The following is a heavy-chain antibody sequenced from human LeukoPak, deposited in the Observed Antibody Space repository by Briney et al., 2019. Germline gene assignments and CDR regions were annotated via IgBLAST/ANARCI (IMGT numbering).Heavy chain of an antibody. J-gene: IGHJ6*02. V-gene: IGHV4-59*12. D-gene: IGHD3-10*01. CDR2: IYYSGST. CDR3: ARERPYYGSGNFVGMDV. CDR1: GGSISSYY. Sequence: SETLSLTCTVSGGSISSYYWSWIRQPPGKGLEWIGYIYYSGSTYYNPSLESRVSISADTSKNQFSLRLSAVTAADTAVYYCARERPYYGSGNFVGMDVWGQGTTVSVS.